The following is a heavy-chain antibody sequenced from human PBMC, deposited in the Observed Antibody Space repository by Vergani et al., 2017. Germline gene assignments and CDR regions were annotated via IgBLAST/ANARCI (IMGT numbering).Heavy chain of an antibody. V-gene: IGHV4-39*07. J-gene: IGHJ5*02. CDR1: GGSISSSSYY. D-gene: IGHD3-16*01. CDR2: IHASGTK. Sequence: QLQLQESGPGLVKPSETLSLTCTVSGGSISSSSYYWGWIRQPPGKGLEWIGRIHASGTKNYNPSVRSRVTLSVDTSKNKFSLKVISMTAADPAVYYCVRDSGSSDLGGVYWFETWGQGTLVSVSS. CDR3: VRDSGSSDLGGVYWFET.